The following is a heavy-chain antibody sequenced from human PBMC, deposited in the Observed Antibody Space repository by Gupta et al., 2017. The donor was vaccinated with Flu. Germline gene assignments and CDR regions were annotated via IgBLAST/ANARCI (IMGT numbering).Heavy chain of an antibody. CDR2: IYYSGST. D-gene: IGHD3-22*01. V-gene: IGHV4-30-4*01. J-gene: IGHJ6*03. CDR3: ARDQYYYDTNGNYYYYMDV. Sequence: WSWIRQPPGKGLEWIGYIYYSGSTYYNPSLKSRVTISVDTSKNQFSLKLSSVTAADTAVYYCARDQYYYDTNGNYYYYMDVGGKGTTVTVSS.